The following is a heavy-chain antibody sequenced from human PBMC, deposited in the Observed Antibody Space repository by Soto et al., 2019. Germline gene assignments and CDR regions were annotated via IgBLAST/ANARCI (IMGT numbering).Heavy chain of an antibody. V-gene: IGHV3-33*01. D-gene: IGHD3-9*01. CDR2: IWYDGSNK. CDR1: GFTFSSYG. J-gene: IGHJ3*02. Sequence: GGSLRLSCAASGFTFSSYGMHWVRQAPGKGLEWVAVIWYDGSNKYYADSVKGRFTISRDNSKNTLYLQMNSLRAEDTAVYYCARDPNYDILNGYQAGLAFDIWGQGTMVTV. CDR3: ARDPNYDILNGYQAGLAFDI.